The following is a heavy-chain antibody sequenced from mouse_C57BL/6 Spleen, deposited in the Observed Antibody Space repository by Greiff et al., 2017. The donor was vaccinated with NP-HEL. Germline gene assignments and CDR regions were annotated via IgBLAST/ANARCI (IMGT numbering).Heavy chain of an antibody. J-gene: IGHJ2*01. CDR2: IYPRSGNT. Sequence: QVQLQQSGAELARPGASVKLSCKASGYTFTSSGISWVKQRTGQGLEWIGEIYPRSGNTYYNEKFKGKATLTADKPSSTAYMELRSLTSEDSAVYFCARSGSNSYYFDYRGQGTTLTVSS. V-gene: IGHV1-81*01. CDR1: GYTFTSSG. CDR3: ARSGSNSYYFDY. D-gene: IGHD2-5*01.